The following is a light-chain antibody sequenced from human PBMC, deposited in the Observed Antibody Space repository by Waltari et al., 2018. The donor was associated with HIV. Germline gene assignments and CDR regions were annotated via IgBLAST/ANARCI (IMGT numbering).Light chain of an antibody. V-gene: IGLV2-23*02. J-gene: IGLJ2*01. CDR2: EVS. CDR1: SSDVGSYNL. CDR3: CSYAGSSTFVV. Sequence: QSALTQPASVSGSPGQSITISCTGTSSDVGSYNLVPWYQQHPGKAPKPMIYEVSKRPSGVSNRVSGSKSGNTASLTISGLQSEDEADYYCCSYAGSSTFVVFGGGTKLTVL.